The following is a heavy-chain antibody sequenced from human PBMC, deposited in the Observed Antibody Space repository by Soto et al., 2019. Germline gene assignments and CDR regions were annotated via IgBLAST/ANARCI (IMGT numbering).Heavy chain of an antibody. CDR2: IKQDGSEK. V-gene: IGHV3-7*01. D-gene: IGHD4-17*01. CDR3: ARAYYGDYSYYFDY. Sequence: GGSLRLSCAASGFTFSSYWMSWVRQAPGKGLEWVANIKQDGSEKYYVDSVKGRFTISRDNAKNSLYLQMNSLRAEDTAVYYCARAYYGDYSYYFDYWGQGTLVTVS. J-gene: IGHJ4*02. CDR1: GFTFSSYW.